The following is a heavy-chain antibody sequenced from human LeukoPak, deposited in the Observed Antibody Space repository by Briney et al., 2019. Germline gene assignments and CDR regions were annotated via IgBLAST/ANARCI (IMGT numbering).Heavy chain of an antibody. D-gene: IGHD6-13*01. V-gene: IGHV4-34*01. J-gene: IGHJ4*02. CDR1: GGSFSGYY. CDR3: ARHKKGYSSSWKYYFDY. Sequence: SETLSLTCAVYGGSFSGYYWSWIRQPPGKGLEWIGEINHSGSTNYNPSLKSRVTISVDTSKSQFSLKLSSVTAADTAVYYCARHKKGYSSSWKYYFDYWGQGTLVTVSS. CDR2: INHSGST.